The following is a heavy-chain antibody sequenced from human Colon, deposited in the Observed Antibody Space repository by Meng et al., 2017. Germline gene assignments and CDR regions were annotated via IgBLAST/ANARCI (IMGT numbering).Heavy chain of an antibody. CDR3: ARDAVASYYFDY. J-gene: IGHJ4*02. Sequence: GGSLRLSCAASGFTFSDYYMSWFRQAPGKGLECISYISSSGSTIYYADSVKGRFTISRDNAKNSLYLHMNSLRAEDTAVYYCARDAVASYYFDYWGQGTLVTVSS. V-gene: IGHV3-11*04. CDR1: GFTFSDYY. D-gene: IGHD1-26*01. CDR2: ISSSGSTI.